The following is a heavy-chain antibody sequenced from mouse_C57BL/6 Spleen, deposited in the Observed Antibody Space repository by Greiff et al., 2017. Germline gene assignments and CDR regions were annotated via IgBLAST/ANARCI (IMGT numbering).Heavy chain of an antibody. V-gene: IGHV5-17*01. Sequence: DVQLVESGGGLVKPGGSLKLSCAASGFTFSDYGMHWVRQAPEKGLEWVAYISSGSSTIYYADTVKGRFTISRDNAKNTLFLQMTSLRSEDTAMYYCARTGYYGSSYYWYFDVWGTGTTVTVSS. J-gene: IGHJ1*03. CDR3: ARTGYYGSSYYWYFDV. CDR2: ISSGSSTI. D-gene: IGHD1-1*01. CDR1: GFTFSDYG.